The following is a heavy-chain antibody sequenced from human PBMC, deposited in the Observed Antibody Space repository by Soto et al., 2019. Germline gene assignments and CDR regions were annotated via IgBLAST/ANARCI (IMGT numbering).Heavy chain of an antibody. V-gene: IGHV3-74*01. CDR2: IKSDVSVT. Sequence: EVQLVESGGGLVQPGESLRLSCAASGFTISSYWMHWVRQAPGNGLVWVSRIKSDVSVTNSADSLTGRFTISRDNAKNTVYLQMHNLRAADTAMYYCSRAPDTGRNWFDPWAQGTMGTVSS. CDR3: SRAPDTGRNWFDP. CDR1: GFTISSYW. J-gene: IGHJ5*02.